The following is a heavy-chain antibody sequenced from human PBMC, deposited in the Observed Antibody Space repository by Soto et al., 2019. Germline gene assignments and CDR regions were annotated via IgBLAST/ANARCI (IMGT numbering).Heavy chain of an antibody. D-gene: IGHD2-21*02. CDR1: GESISSSSYY. V-gene: IGHV4-39*01. Sequence: SETLSPTCIVSGESISSSSYYWGWIRQPPGKGLEWIGSIYYSGRTYYNPSFKSRVTISIDTSKNQFSLKLSSVTATDTAVYYCARQRTTVVTQAYFDHWGQGALVTVSS. CDR3: ARQRTTVVTQAYFDH. J-gene: IGHJ4*02. CDR2: IYYSGRT.